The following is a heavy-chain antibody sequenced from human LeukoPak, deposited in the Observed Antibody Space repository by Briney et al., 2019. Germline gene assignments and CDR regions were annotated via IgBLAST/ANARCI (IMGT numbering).Heavy chain of an antibody. V-gene: IGHV1-18*01. J-gene: IGHJ4*02. CDR3: ARDKEQGLSIVVVTAGDY. CDR2: ISAYNGNT. Sequence: ASVKVSCKASGGTFSSYAISWVRQAPGQGLEWMGWISAYNGNTNYAQKLQGRVTMTTDTSTSTAYMELRSLRSDDTAVYYCARDKEQGLSIVVVTAGDYWGQGTLVTVSS. CDR1: GGTFSSYA. D-gene: IGHD2-21*02.